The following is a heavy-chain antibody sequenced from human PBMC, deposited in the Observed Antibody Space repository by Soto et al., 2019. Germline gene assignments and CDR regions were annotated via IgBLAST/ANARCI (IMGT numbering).Heavy chain of an antibody. CDR3: ARDGATQMWRPWYFDL. CDR2: VSHDGNNQ. CDR1: GFTFSNYA. V-gene: IGHV3-30-3*01. J-gene: IGHJ2*01. Sequence: QVQLVESGGGVVQPGRSLRLSCAVSGFTFSNYAMHWVRQAPGKGLEWVAIVSHDGNNQYYADSAKGRFTISRDNSENTLYLQMNSLRTEDTAVFYCARDGATQMWRPWYFDLWGRVTLVTVSS. D-gene: IGHD2-21*01.